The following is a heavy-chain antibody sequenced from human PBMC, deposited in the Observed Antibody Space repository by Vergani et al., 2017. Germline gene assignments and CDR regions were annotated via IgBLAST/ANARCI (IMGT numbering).Heavy chain of an antibody. J-gene: IGHJ4*02. Sequence: EVQLVESGGGLVKPGGSLRLSCAASGFTFDDYAMHWVRQAPGKGLEWVSGISWNSGSIGYADSVKGRFTISRDSAKNSLYLQMNSLRAEDTALYYCAKNALTGTLLGFDYWGQGTLVTVSS. D-gene: IGHD1-20*01. V-gene: IGHV3-9*01. CDR1: GFTFDDYA. CDR3: AKNALTGTLLGFDY. CDR2: ISWNSGSI.